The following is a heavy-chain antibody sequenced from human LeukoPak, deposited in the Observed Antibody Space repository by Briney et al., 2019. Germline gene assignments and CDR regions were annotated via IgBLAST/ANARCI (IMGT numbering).Heavy chain of an antibody. J-gene: IGHJ4*02. CDR2: ISATGSTT. CDR3: AKSRYSSGWYAYFDY. V-gene: IGHV3-23*01. Sequence: PGGSLRLSCAASGFTFSTYAMTWVRQAPGKGLESVSLISATGSTTYYAESVRGRFTISRGNSKNTLYLQMNSLRAEDTAVYYCAKSRYSSGWYAYFDYWGQGTLVTVSS. CDR1: GFTFSTYA. D-gene: IGHD6-19*01.